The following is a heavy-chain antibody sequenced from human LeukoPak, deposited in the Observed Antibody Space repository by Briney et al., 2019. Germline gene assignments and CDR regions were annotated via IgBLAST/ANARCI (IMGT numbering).Heavy chain of an antibody. CDR1: GFTFSSYA. CDR2: ISGSGGST. Sequence: PGGSLRLSCAASGFTFSSYAMSWVRQAPGKGLEWVSAISGSGGSTYYADSVKGRFTISRDNSKNTLYLQMNSLRAEDTAVHYCAKDTWFGEQRGDYWGQGTLVTVSS. CDR3: AKDTWFGEQRGDY. D-gene: IGHD3-10*01. J-gene: IGHJ4*02. V-gene: IGHV3-23*01.